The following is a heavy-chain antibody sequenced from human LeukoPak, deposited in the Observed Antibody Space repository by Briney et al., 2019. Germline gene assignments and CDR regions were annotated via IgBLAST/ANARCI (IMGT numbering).Heavy chain of an antibody. CDR3: AKDSRDSHLSLYDYVWGSYRYEEGGFDY. CDR1: GFTFSSYA. V-gene: IGHV3-23*01. J-gene: IGHJ4*02. CDR2: ISGSGGST. D-gene: IGHD3-16*02. Sequence: GGSLRLSCAASGFTFSSYAMSWVRQAPGKGLEWVSAISGSGGSTYYADSVKGRFTISRDNSKNTLYLRMNSLRAEDTAVYYCAKDSRDSHLSLYDYVWGSYRYEEGGFDYWGQGTPVTVSS.